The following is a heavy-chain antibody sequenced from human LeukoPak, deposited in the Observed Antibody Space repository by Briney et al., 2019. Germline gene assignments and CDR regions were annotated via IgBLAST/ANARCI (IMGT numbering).Heavy chain of an antibody. D-gene: IGHD3-3*01. CDR1: GFTFSPYW. J-gene: IGHJ4*02. Sequence: QAGGSLRLSCAASGFTFSPYWMHWVRQAPGKGLVWVSRINSDESSTNYADSVKGRFTISRDNSKNTLYLQMNSLRAEDTAVYYCAKDRTIFGVVITFDYWGQGTLVTVSS. V-gene: IGHV3-74*01. CDR2: INSDESST. CDR3: AKDRTIFGVVITFDY.